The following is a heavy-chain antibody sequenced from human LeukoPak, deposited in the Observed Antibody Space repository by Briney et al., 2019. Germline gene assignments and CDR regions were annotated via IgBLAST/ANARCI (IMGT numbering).Heavy chain of an antibody. V-gene: IGHV4-4*07. Sequence: PSETLSLTCTVSGGSVTTSYWSWIRQSAGEGLEWIGRVYISGDTKYNPSLKSRVIMSLDASKNQFSLSLRSVTAADTAVYCCARLIPEVAGGTIYFDTWGQGTLVTVSS. D-gene: IGHD3-16*01. CDR2: VYISGDT. CDR3: ARLIPEVAGGTIYFDT. J-gene: IGHJ4*02. CDR1: GGSVTTSY.